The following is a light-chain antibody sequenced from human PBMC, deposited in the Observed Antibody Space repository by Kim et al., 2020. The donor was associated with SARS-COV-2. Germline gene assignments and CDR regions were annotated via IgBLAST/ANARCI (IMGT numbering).Light chain of an antibody. CDR3: QQYHNWPPYT. V-gene: IGKV3-15*01. CDR1: QSVNSN. J-gene: IGKJ2*01. CDR2: GAS. Sequence: GSPGERATLSCRARQSVNSNLAWYQQKPGQAPRLLSYGASTRATGIPARFSGSGSGTEFTLTLSSLQSEDFAVYYCQQYHNWPPYTFGQGTKLEI.